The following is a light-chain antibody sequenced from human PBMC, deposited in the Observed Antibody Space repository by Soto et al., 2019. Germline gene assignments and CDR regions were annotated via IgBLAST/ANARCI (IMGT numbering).Light chain of an antibody. CDR2: EVT. CDR1: SSDVGGYNH. Sequence: QSALTQPASVSGSPGQSITISCTGTSSDVGGYNHVSWYQIHPGKDPKLIIYEVTSRPSGVSYRFSGSKSGNSASLTISGLQAEDEADYYCSSHASSSSYVFGGGTKVTV. J-gene: IGLJ1*01. CDR3: SSHASSSSYV. V-gene: IGLV2-14*01.